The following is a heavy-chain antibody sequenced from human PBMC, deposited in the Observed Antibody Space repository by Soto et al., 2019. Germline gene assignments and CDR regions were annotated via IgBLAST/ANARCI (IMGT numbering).Heavy chain of an antibody. CDR1: GYTFTRDY. J-gene: IGHJ4*02. Sequence: ASVTVSCKASGYTFTRDYMHWVRQAPGQGLEWMGIINPSGGSTSYAQKFQGRVTMTRDTSTSTVYMELSSLRSEDTAVYYCAREATNIVLVPAAYFDYWGQGTLVTVSS. D-gene: IGHD2-2*01. CDR2: INPSGGST. V-gene: IGHV1-46*01. CDR3: AREATNIVLVPAAYFDY.